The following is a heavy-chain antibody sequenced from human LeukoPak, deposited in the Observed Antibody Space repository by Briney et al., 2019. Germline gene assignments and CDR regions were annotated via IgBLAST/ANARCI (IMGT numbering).Heavy chain of an antibody. CDR1: GFSIRNYW. J-gene: IGHJ4*02. CDR3: ARGNSVADTV. Sequence: DPGGSLRLSCAASGFSIRNYWMSWVRQAPGKGLEWVAHTDESGSRRYYVDSVKGRFIISRDNAKNSLYLQMNSLRGEDSAVYYCARGNSVADTVWGQGTLVTVSS. D-gene: IGHD4-17*01. CDR2: TDESGSRR. V-gene: IGHV3-7*03.